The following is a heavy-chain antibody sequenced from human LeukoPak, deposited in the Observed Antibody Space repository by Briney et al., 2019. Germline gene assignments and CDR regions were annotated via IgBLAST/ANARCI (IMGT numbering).Heavy chain of an antibody. J-gene: IGHJ5*02. Sequence: SETLSPTCTVSGGSISSYYWSWIRQPPGKGLEWIGYIYYSGSTNYNPSLKSRVTISVDTSKNQFSLQLNSVTPEDTAVYYCARSFLGYCSGGICPRFDPWGQGTLVTVS. D-gene: IGHD2-15*01. CDR2: IYYSGST. V-gene: IGHV4-59*12. CDR3: ARSFLGYCSGGICPRFDP. CDR1: GGSISSYY.